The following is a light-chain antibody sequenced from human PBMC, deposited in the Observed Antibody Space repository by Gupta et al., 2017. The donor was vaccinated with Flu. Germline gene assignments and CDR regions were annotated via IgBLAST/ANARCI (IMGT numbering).Light chain of an antibody. J-gene: IGLJ1*01. CDR2: EVT. CDR3: SSYTSTGTLYV. V-gene: IGLV2-14*01. Sequence: QSALTQPASVSGTPGQSITISCTGTSSDIGGYNYVSWYQQHPGKAPKLMIYEVTNRPSGVSDRFSGSKSGSTASLTISGLQAEDEADYYCSSYTSTGTLYVFGGGTKVTVL. CDR1: SSDIGGYNY.